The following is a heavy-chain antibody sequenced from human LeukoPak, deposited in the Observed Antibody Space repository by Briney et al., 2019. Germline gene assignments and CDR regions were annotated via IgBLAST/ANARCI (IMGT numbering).Heavy chain of an antibody. Sequence: TGGSLRLSCAASRFTFSSYAMSWVRQAPGKGLECVSAISGSGGSTYYADSVKGRFTISRDNSKNTLYLQMNSLRAEDTAVYYCAKHSSGWSGWFDPWGQGTLVTVSS. CDR3: AKHSSGWSGWFDP. J-gene: IGHJ5*02. D-gene: IGHD6-19*01. CDR1: RFTFSSYA. V-gene: IGHV3-23*01. CDR2: ISGSGGST.